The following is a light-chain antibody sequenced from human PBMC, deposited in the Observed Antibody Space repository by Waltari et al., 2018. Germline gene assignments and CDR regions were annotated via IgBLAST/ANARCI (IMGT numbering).Light chain of an antibody. CDR1: QSVVNQ. CDR2: GAS. V-gene: IGKV3-15*01. CDR3: HQYHDWPQT. Sequence: VVLTQSPATLSLSPGERATLSCRASQSVVNQLLWYQQKPGKAPRLLIYGASTRATGIPARFSGSGSGTEFTLTISSLQSEDFAVYCCHQYHDWPQTFGQGTKVELK. J-gene: IGKJ1*01.